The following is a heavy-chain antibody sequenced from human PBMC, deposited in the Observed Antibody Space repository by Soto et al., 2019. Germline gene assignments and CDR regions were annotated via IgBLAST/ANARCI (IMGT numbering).Heavy chain of an antibody. D-gene: IGHD3-10*01. Sequence: SETLSLTCAVSGGSISSSNWWSWVRQPPGKGLEWIGEIYHSGSTNYNPSLKSRVTISVDKSKNQFSLKLSSVTAADTAMYYCARENVMDSSGEVYWGQGTLVTVSS. J-gene: IGHJ4*02. CDR2: IYHSGST. CDR3: ARENVMDSSGEVY. CDR1: GGSISSSNW. V-gene: IGHV4-4*02.